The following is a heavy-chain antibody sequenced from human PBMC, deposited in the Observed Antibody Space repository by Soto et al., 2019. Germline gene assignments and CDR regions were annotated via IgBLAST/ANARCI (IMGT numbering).Heavy chain of an antibody. D-gene: IGHD6-19*01. Sequence: QVHLQESGPGLVKPSETMSLTCTASGASIRTFYWNWVRQFPGKGLEWIGHVYNGERTNSNPSLNGRVTISVDTSKNQFSLKLSSVTDADTAVYYCAQTTGWPGFDYWGPGDLVGVSS. CDR2: VYNGERT. CDR3: AQTTGWPGFDY. V-gene: IGHV4-59*01. J-gene: IGHJ4*02. CDR1: GASIRTFY.